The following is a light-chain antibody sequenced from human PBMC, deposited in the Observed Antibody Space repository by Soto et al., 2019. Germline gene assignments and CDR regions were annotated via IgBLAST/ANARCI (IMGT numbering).Light chain of an antibody. Sequence: EIVLTQSPATLSLSPGERATFSCRASQSVSSYLAWYQQKPGQAPRLLIYDASNRATGIPARFSGSGSGTDFTLTISSLEPEDFAVYYCQQRRNWPNTFGQGTRLEIK. CDR3: QQRRNWPNT. CDR2: DAS. V-gene: IGKV3-11*01. CDR1: QSVSSY. J-gene: IGKJ5*01.